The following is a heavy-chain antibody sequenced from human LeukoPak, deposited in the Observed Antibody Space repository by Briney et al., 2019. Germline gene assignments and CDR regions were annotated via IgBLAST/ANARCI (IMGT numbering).Heavy chain of an antibody. V-gene: IGHV1-2*02. Sequence: ASVKVSCKASGYTFTGYYMHWVRQAPGQGLEWMGWINPNSGGTNYAQKFQGRVTMTRDTSISTAYMELSRLRSDDTAVYLCARDKDCSSTSCDLAVWGQGTTVTVSS. J-gene: IGHJ6*02. CDR3: ARDKDCSSTSCDLAV. CDR2: INPNSGGT. D-gene: IGHD2-2*01. CDR1: GYTFTGYY.